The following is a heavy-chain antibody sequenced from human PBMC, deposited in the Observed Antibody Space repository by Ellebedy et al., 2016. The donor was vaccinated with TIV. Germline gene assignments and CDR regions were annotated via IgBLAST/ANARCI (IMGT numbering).Heavy chain of an antibody. J-gene: IGHJ4*02. CDR1: GFTFSSCD. CDR3: AKNMRTVTTTIDY. D-gene: IGHD4-17*01. V-gene: IGHV3-23*01. Sequence: GESLEISCAASGFTFSSCDMSWVRQAPGKGLEWVSSISGNGGSTIYADSVKGRFTISRDNSKNTLYLQMNSLRAEDTAIYYCAKNMRTVTTTIDYWGQGTLVTVSS. CDR2: ISGNGGST.